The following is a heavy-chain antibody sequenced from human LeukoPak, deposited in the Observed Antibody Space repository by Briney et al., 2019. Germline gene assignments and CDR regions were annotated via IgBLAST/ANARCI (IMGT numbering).Heavy chain of an antibody. CDR3: ASFSYYDILTGHGANWFDP. CDR2: IYYSGST. J-gene: IGHJ5*02. V-gene: IGHV4-31*03. CDR1: GGSISSGGYY. D-gene: IGHD3-9*01. Sequence: SETLSLTCTVSGGSISSGGYYWSWIRQHPGKGLEWIGYIYYSGSTYYNPSLESRVTISVDTSKNQFSLKLSSVTAADTAVYYCASFSYYDILTGHGANWFDPWGQGTLVTVSS.